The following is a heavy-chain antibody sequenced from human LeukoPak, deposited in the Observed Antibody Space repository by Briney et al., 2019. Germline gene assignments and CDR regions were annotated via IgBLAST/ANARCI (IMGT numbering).Heavy chain of an antibody. V-gene: IGHV3-23*01. CDR1: GFTFSSYA. J-gene: IGHJ4*02. D-gene: IGHD3-9*01. CDR3: ARDRTELRYFDWLHYFDY. Sequence: GGSLRLSCAASGFTFSSYAMSWVRQAPGKGLEWASAISGSGGSTYYADSVKGRFTISRDNSKNTLYLQMNSLRAEDTAVYYCARDRTELRYFDWLHYFDYWGQGTLVTVSS. CDR2: ISGSGGST.